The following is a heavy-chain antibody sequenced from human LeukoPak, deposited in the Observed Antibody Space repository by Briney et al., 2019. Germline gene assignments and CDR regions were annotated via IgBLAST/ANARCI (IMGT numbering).Heavy chain of an antibody. CDR2: ISSSSDYI. J-gene: IGHJ4*02. V-gene: IGHV3-21*01. Sequence: PGGSLRLSCEASAFIFITYTMNWVRQAPGKGLEWVSSISSSSDYIYYADSVKGRFTMSRDNSKNTLYLQMNSPRTEDTAVYYCASAVDSSGYYRGDYWGQGTLVTVSS. CDR1: AFIFITYT. CDR3: ASAVDSSGYYRGDY. D-gene: IGHD3-22*01.